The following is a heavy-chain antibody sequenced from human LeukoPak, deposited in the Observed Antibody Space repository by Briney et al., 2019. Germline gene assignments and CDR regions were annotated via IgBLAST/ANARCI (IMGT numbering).Heavy chain of an antibody. CDR1: GYTFTAYY. CDR3: MRTYCSSTSCHYFDS. D-gene: IGHD2-2*01. V-gene: IGHV1-2*02. J-gene: IGHJ4*02. Sequence: GASVKVSCKASGYTFTAYYMHWVRQAPGQGLEWMGWINPDSGGTNYAQKFQGRVTMTRDTSISTAYMELSSLRSDDTAVYYCMRTYCSSTSCHYFDSWGQGTLVTVSS. CDR2: INPDSGGT.